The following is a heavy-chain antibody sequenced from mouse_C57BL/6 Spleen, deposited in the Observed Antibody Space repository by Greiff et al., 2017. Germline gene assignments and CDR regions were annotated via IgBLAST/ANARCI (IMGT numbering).Heavy chain of an antibody. D-gene: IGHD1-1*01. CDR2: IDPSDSYT. CDR1: GYTFTSYW. Sequence: QVQLQQPGAELVKPGASVKLSCKASGYTFTSYWMQWVKQRPGQGLEWIGEIDPSDSYTNYNQKFKGKATLTVDTSSSTAYMQLSSLTSEDSAVYYCGPIMHYYGSSYDAMDYWGQGTSVTVSS. V-gene: IGHV1-50*01. CDR3: GPIMHYYGSSYDAMDY. J-gene: IGHJ4*01.